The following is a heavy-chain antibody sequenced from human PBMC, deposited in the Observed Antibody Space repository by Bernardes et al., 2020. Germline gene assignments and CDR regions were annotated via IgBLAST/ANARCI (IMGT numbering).Heavy chain of an antibody. J-gene: IGHJ4*02. CDR3: ARGIAAAAFDS. CDR2: IYNRNT. CDR1: GGSISSCGYY. Sequence: SESLSLTCTVSGGSISSCGYYWGWLPQPPGKGLEWIVYIYNRNTYYHPSLKSRVTISVDTSKNQFSLRLSSVTAADTAGYYCARGIAAAAFDSWGQGTLVTVSS. V-gene: IGHV4-31*03. D-gene: IGHD6-13*01.